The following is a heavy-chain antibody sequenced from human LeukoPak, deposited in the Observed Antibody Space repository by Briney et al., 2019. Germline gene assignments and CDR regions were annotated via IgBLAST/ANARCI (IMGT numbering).Heavy chain of an antibody. CDR2: INPSGGST. CDR3: ALRFLEWSPTWGYYYGMDV. V-gene: IGHV1-46*01. CDR1: GYTFTSYY. J-gene: IGHJ6*02. D-gene: IGHD3-3*01. Sequence: ASVKVSCKASGYTFTSYYMHWVRQAPRQGLEWMGIINPSGGSTSYAQKFQGRVTMTRDTSTSTVYMELSSLRSEDTAVYYCALRFLEWSPTWGYYYGMDVWGQGTTVTVSS.